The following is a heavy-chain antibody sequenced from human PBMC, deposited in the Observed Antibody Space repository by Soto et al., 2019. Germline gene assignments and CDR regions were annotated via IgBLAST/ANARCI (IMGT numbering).Heavy chain of an antibody. CDR1: GFTFSSYA. Sequence: TGGSLRLSCAASGFTFSSYAMSWVRQAPGRGLEWVSSVSISSDGPYYADSVKGRFTISRDNSKNTLYLQLNSLRGEDTVTYYCAKNYFFDSWGQGTPVTVSS. V-gene: IGHV3-23*01. CDR2: VSISSDGP. CDR3: AKNYFFDS. J-gene: IGHJ4*02.